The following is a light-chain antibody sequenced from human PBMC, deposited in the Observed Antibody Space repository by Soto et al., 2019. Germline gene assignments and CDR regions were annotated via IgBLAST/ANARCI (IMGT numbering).Light chain of an antibody. V-gene: IGKV1-39*01. CDR1: QSITTY. J-gene: IGKJ5*01. CDR3: QQSYGTLFT. Sequence: DIQMTQSPSSLSASVGDRVTITCRASQSITTYLHWYQQKPGKAPKLLIYAASSLQSGVPSRFSGSGSGTDFTLTISSLQPEDFATYYCQQSYGTLFTFGQGTRLGI. CDR2: AAS.